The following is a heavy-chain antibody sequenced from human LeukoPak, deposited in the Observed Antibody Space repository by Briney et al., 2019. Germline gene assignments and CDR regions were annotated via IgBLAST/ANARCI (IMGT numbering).Heavy chain of an antibody. Sequence: GASVKVSCKASGYTFTNYDINWVRQATGQGPEWMGWMNPNSGNTGYAQKFQGRVSLTRNTSINTVYMELSSLRSEDTAVYYCARGSIAARPFSETNFDYWGQGTLVTVSS. CDR2: MNPNSGNT. CDR3: ARGSIAARPFSETNFDY. CDR1: GYTFTNYD. V-gene: IGHV1-8*01. J-gene: IGHJ4*02. D-gene: IGHD6-6*01.